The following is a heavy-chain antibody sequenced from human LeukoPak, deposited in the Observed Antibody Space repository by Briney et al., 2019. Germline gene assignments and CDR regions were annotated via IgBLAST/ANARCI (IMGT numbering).Heavy chain of an antibody. D-gene: IGHD5-12*01. CDR1: GGTFSSYA. CDR3: ARARGSGYDSFDY. Sequence: SVKVSCKASGGTFSSYAISWVRQAPGQGLEWMGGIIPILGTANYAQKFQGRVTITTDESTSTAYMELSSLRSEDTAVYYCARARGSGYDSFDYWGQGTLVTVSS. CDR2: IIPILGTA. V-gene: IGHV1-69*05. J-gene: IGHJ4*02.